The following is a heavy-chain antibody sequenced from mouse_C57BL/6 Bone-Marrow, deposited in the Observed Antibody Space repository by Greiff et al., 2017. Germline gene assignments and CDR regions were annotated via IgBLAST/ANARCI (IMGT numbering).Heavy chain of an antibody. CDR2: IYPGSGNT. CDR1: GYTFTDYY. Sequence: VKLQESGAELVRPGASVKLSCKASGYTFTDYYINWVKQRPGQGLEWIARIYPGSGNTYYNEKFKGKATLTAEKSSSTAYMQLSSLTSEDSAVYFCARLHFDYWGQGTTLTVSS. V-gene: IGHV1-76*01. J-gene: IGHJ2*01. CDR3: ARLHFDY.